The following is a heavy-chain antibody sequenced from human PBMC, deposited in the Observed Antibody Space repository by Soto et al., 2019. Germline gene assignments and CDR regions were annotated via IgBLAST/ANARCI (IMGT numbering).Heavy chain of an antibody. J-gene: IGHJ6*02. D-gene: IGHD6-6*01. Sequence: GGSLRLSCAASGFTFSSYAMSWVRQAPGNGLEWVSAISGSGGSTYYADSVKGRFTISRDNSKNTLYLQMNSLRAEDTAVYYCAKDNLAARPWYYYYYYGMDVWGQGTTVTVSS. CDR1: GFTFSSYA. CDR2: ISGSGGST. V-gene: IGHV3-23*01. CDR3: AKDNLAARPWYYYYYYGMDV.